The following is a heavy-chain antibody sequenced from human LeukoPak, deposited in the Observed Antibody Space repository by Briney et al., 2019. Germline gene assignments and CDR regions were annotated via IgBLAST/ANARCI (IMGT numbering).Heavy chain of an antibody. CDR1: GFTVSSNY. J-gene: IGHJ4*02. CDR3: ARGPGYSSGWYDY. CDR2: IYSGGST. D-gene: IGHD6-19*01. Sequence: PGGSLRLSCAASGFTVSSNYMSWVRQAPGKGLEWVSVIYSGGSTYYADSVKGRFTISRDNSMNTLYLQMNSLRAEDTAVYYCARGPGYSSGWYDYWGQGTLVTVSS. V-gene: IGHV3-66*01.